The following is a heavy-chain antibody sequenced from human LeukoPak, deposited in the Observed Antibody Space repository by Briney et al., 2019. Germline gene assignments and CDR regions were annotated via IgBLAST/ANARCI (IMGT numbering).Heavy chain of an antibody. V-gene: IGHV1-8*01. J-gene: IGHJ3*02. CDR3: ARNFYGNAFDI. Sequence: ASVKVSCKTSGDTFTNHDINWVRQTTGQGLEWMGWVNPNSGNTGYAQKFQGRVTLTRNPSRNTAYMELSSLRSEDTAVYFCARNFYGNAFDIWGQGTMVTVSS. CDR2: VNPNSGNT. CDR1: GDTFTNHD. D-gene: IGHD2/OR15-2a*01.